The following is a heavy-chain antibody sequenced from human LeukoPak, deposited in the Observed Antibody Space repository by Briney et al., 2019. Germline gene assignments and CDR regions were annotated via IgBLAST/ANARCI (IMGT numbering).Heavy chain of an antibody. CDR2: IIPIFGTT. J-gene: IGHJ4*02. CDR1: GGTISSYA. D-gene: IGHD6-25*01. Sequence: GASVSVSCKASGGTISSYAISWVRQAPGQGLEWMGDIIPIFGTTNYAQKFQGRVTITTDESTRTAYMVLSRLRSEGTAVDYFAGSLAAFQGYFDYWGQGTLVTVSS. V-gene: IGHV1-69*05. CDR3: AGSLAAFQGYFDY.